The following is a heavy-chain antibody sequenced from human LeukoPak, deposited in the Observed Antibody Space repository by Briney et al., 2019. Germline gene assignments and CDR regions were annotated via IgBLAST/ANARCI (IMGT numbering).Heavy chain of an antibody. CDR1: GFTFSSYA. V-gene: IGHV3-23*01. D-gene: IGHD2-2*01. CDR3: AKGWPAANTPLPHYFDY. CDR2: ISGSGGST. J-gene: IGHJ4*02. Sequence: PGGSLRLSCAASGFTFSSYAMSWVRQAPGKGLEWVSAISGSGGSTYYADSVKGRFTISRDNSKNTLYLQMNSLRAEDTAVYYCAKGWPAANTPLPHYFDYWGQGTLVTVSS.